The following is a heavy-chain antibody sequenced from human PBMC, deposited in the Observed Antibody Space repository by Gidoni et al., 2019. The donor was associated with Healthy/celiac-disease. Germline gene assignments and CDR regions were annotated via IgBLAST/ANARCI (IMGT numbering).Heavy chain of an antibody. CDR3: AKDTGLGYYGMDV. V-gene: IGHV3-9*01. J-gene: IGHJ6*02. Sequence: EVQLVESGGGLVQPGRSLRLSCAASGFTFDDYAMHWVRQAPGKGLEWVSGISWNSGSIGYADSVKGRFTISRDNAKNSLYLQMNSLRAEDTALYYCAKDTGLGYYGMDVWGQGTTVTVSS. D-gene: IGHD3-16*01. CDR1: GFTFDDYA. CDR2: ISWNSGSI.